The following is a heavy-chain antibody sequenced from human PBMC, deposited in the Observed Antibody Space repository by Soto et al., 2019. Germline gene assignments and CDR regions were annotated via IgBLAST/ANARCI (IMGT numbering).Heavy chain of an antibody. CDR1: GGTFSSYA. J-gene: IGHJ6*02. V-gene: IGHV1-69*13. CDR2: IIPIFGTA. Sequence: SVKVSCKASGGTFSSYAISWVRQAPGQGLEWMGGIIPIFGTANYAQKFQGRVTITADESTSTAYMELSSLRSEDTAVYYCARDSVGATFAYYYGMDVWGQGTTVTVSS. D-gene: IGHD1-26*01. CDR3: ARDSVGATFAYYYGMDV.